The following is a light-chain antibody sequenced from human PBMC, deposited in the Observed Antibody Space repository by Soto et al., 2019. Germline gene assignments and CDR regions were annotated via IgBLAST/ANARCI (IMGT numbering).Light chain of an antibody. V-gene: IGKV3D-15*01. CDR3: QQYNDWRT. J-gene: IGKJ1*01. Sequence: EIVLTQSPGTLSLSPGERATLSCRASQSVSSNLAWYQLKPGQAPRLLIYGASTRATGIPARFSGSGSGTDFTLTISSLQSEDFAVYYCQQYNDWRTFGQGTKVDIK. CDR1: QSVSSN. CDR2: GAS.